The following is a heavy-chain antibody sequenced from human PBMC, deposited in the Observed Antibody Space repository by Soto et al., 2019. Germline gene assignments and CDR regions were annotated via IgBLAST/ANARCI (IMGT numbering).Heavy chain of an antibody. J-gene: IGHJ4*02. CDR2: IIPILGIA. CDR1: GGTFSSYT. CDR3: ARNLGGIAAAGDFDY. D-gene: IGHD6-13*01. Sequence: SVKVSCKASGGTFSSYTISWVRQAPGQGLEWMGRIIPILGIANYAQKFQGRVTITADKSTSTAYMELSSLRSEDTAVYYCARNLGGIAAAGDFDYWGQGTLVTVSS. V-gene: IGHV1-69*02.